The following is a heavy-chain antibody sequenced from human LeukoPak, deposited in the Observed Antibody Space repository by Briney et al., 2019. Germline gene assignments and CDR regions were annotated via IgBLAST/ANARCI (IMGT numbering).Heavy chain of an antibody. CDR3: AKEVRRAYYGSGRRLDY. CDR1: GFTFSSYG. CDR2: ISYDGSNK. D-gene: IGHD3-10*01. V-gene: IGHV3-30*18. J-gene: IGHJ4*02. Sequence: GGPLRLSCAASGFTFSSYGVHWVRQAPGKGLEWVAVISYDGSNKHYADSVKGRFTISRDNSKNTLYLQMNSLRAEDTAVYYCAKEVRRAYYGSGRRLDYWGQGTLVTVSS.